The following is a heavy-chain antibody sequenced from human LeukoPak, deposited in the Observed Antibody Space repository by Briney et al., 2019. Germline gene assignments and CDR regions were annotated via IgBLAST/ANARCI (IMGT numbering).Heavy chain of an antibody. J-gene: IGHJ3*02. CDR2: IKQDGSEK. D-gene: IGHD3-22*01. Sequence: GGSLRLSCAASGFTFSSYWMSWVRQAPGKGLEWVANIKQDGSEKYYVDSVKGRFTISRDNAKNSLYLQMDSLRAEDTAVYYCARGISPYYYDSSGYPRALAFDIWGQGTMVTVSS. CDR1: GFTFSSYW. CDR3: ARGISPYYYDSSGYPRALAFDI. V-gene: IGHV3-7*03.